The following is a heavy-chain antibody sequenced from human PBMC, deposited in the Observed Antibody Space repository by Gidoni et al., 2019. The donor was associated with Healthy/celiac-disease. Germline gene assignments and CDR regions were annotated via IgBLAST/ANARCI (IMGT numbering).Heavy chain of an antibody. D-gene: IGHD2-15*01. CDR3: ARFGSQLGYCSGGSCHNWFDP. J-gene: IGHJ5*02. V-gene: IGHV3-11*05. Sequence: QVQLVESGGGLVKPGGSLRLSCAASGFIFSSSYLTWIRQAPGKGLEWVSYISSSSSDTNYADAVKGRFTISRDNAKNSLYLQMNSLRAEDTAVYYCARFGSQLGYCSGGSCHNWFDPWGQGTLVTVSS. CDR2: ISSSSSDT. CDR1: GFIFSSSY.